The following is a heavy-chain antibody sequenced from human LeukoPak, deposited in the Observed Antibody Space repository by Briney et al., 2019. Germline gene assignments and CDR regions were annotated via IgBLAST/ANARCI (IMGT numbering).Heavy chain of an antibody. CDR3: ARGTSSGWCSDYYFDY. Sequence: ASVKVSCKASGYTFTSYGISWVRQAPGQGLEWMGWISAYNGNTNYAQKLQGRVTMTTDTSTSTAYMELRSLRSDDTAVYYCARGTSSGWCSDYYFDYWGQGTLVTVSS. J-gene: IGHJ4*02. D-gene: IGHD6-19*01. CDR1: GYTFTSYG. CDR2: ISAYNGNT. V-gene: IGHV1-18*01.